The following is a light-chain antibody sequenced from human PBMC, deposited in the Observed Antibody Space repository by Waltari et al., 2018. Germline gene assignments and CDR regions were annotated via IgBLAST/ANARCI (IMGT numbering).Light chain of an antibody. J-gene: IGKJ1*01. CDR3: QQYATSPRT. Sequence: EIVLTQSPGTLSLSPGERATLSCRASQSVDSQHLAWYQQTPGQAPRLLIHGASTRATGVPDRFSGSGSGTDFTLTISRLEPEDLAVYYCQQYATSPRTFGQGTKVELK. V-gene: IGKV3-20*01. CDR1: QSVDSQH. CDR2: GAS.